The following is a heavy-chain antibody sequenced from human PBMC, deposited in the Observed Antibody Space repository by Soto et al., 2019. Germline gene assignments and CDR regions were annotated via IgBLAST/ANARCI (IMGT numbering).Heavy chain of an antibody. V-gene: IGHV1-8*01. CDR3: ARGQGRIFGVVIPHNWFYP. CDR1: GYTFTSYD. Sequence: ASVKVSCKASGYTFTSYDINWVRQATGQRLEWMGWMNPNSGNTGYAQKFQGRVTMTRNTSISTAYMELSSLRSEDTAVYYCARGQGRIFGVVIPHNWFYPWGQGTLVTVSS. J-gene: IGHJ5*02. D-gene: IGHD3-3*01. CDR2: MNPNSGNT.